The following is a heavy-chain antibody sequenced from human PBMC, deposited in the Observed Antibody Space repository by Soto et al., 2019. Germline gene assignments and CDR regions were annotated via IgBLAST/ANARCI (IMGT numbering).Heavy chain of an antibody. J-gene: IGHJ6*02. Sequence: GASVKVSCKASGYTFTSYYMHWVRQAPGQGLEWMGIINPSGGSTSYAQKFQGRVTMTRDTSTSTVYMELSSLRSEDTAVYYCARDKRSRGWYALYVYYGMDVWGQGTTVTVSS. CDR2: INPSGGST. D-gene: IGHD6-19*01. CDR3: ARDKRSRGWYALYVYYGMDV. V-gene: IGHV1-46*01. CDR1: GYTFTSYY.